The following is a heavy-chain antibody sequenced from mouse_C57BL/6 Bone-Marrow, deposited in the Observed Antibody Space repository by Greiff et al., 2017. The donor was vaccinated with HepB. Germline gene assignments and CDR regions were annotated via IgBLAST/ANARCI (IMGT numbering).Heavy chain of an antibody. Sequence: EVHLVESGGGLVQPGGSLNLSCAASGFTFTDYYMSWVRQPPGKALEWLGFIRNKDNGNTTEYSASVKGRFTISRDNSQSILYLQMNALRAEDSATYYCARSGNWYFDVWGTGTTVTVSS. CDR3: ARSGNWYFDV. CDR2: IRNKDNGNTT. V-gene: IGHV7-3*01. CDR1: GFTFTDYY. J-gene: IGHJ1*03.